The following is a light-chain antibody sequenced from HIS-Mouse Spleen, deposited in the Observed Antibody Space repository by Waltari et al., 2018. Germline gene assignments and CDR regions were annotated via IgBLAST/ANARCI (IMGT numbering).Light chain of an antibody. CDR2: DAS. CDR3: QQFNSYPYT. J-gene: IGKJ2*01. V-gene: IGKV1-13*02. CDR1: QGISSA. Sequence: AIQLTQSPSSLSPSVGDRVTIPCRASQGISSALAWYQQKPGKAPKLLIYDASSLESGVPSRFSGSGSGTDFTLTISSLQPEDFATYYCQQFNSYPYTFGQGTKLEIK.